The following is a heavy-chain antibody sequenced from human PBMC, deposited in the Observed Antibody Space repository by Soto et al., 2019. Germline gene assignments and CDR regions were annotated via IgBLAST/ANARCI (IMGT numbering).Heavy chain of an antibody. CDR1: GYSFTSYY. Sequence: ASVKVSWKASGYSFTSYYILWVRQAPGQGLEWMGIINPRGGSASYAQKFQGRITMTRDTSTSTVYMERSSLRSEDTAVYYCTRVTIAGARNGFDIWGQGTMVTVSS. CDR2: INPRGGSA. D-gene: IGHD2-21*01. V-gene: IGHV1-46*03. CDR3: TRVTIAGARNGFDI. J-gene: IGHJ3*02.